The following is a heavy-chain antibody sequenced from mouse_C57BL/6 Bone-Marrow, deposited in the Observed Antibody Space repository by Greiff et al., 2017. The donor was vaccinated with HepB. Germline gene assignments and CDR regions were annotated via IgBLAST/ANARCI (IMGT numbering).Heavy chain of an antibody. D-gene: IGHD1-1*01. V-gene: IGHV1-26*01. Sequence: EVQLQQSGPELVKPGASVKISCKASGYTFTDYYMNWVKQSHGKSLEWIGDINPNNGGTSYNQKFKGKATLTVAKSSSTAYMELLSLTSEDSAVDDCARENYGSRYYLDYWGQGTTLTVSS. J-gene: IGHJ2*01. CDR1: GYTFTDYY. CDR3: ARENYGSRYYLDY. CDR2: INPNNGGT.